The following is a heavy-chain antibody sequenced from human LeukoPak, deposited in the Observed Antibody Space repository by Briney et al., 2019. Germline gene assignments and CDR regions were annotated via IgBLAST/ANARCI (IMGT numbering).Heavy chain of an antibody. V-gene: IGHV3-23*01. CDR2: ISGSGGST. Sequence: GGSLRLSCEGSGFTFSTNAMNWVRQAPGKGLEWVSAISGSGGSTYYADSVKGRFTISRDNSTNTLSLQMTSLTAEETAVYYCAKDEGSGRGYLLGVDSWGQGTLVTVSS. CDR3: AKDEGSGRGYLLGVDS. J-gene: IGHJ5*01. D-gene: IGHD3-16*01. CDR1: GFTFSTNA.